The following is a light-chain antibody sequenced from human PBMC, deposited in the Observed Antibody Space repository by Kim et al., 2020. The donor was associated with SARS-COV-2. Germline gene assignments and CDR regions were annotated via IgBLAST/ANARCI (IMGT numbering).Light chain of an antibody. CDR1: SLRSYY. CDR2: SEN. Sequence: SSELTQDPAVSVALGQTVRITCQGDSLRSYYASWYQQKPGQAPILVIYSENTRPSGIPDRFSGSSSGNTASLTIPGAQAEDEADYYCNSRDSSGDHLVFG. J-gene: IGLJ3*02. CDR3: NSRDSSGDHLV. V-gene: IGLV3-19*01.